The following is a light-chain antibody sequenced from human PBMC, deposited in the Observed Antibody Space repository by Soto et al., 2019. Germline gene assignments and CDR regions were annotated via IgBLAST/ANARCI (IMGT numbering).Light chain of an antibody. J-gene: IGKJ4*01. CDR2: DAS. CDR3: PEYSTSPRT. V-gene: IGKV3-20*01. CDR1: QSVGMNY. Sequence: ENVLTQSPGTLSLSPGERATLSFRASQSVGMNYFAWYHQKPGQATRHVIYDASSRATGIPNRCSGSDSGTSLPLTISRLEPEGFAVYYCPEYSTSPRTFGAGTSVVIK.